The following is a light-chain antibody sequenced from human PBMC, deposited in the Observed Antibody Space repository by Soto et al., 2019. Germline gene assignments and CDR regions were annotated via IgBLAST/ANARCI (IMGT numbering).Light chain of an antibody. V-gene: IGKV1-27*01. CDR1: QGISNY. CDR3: QNYDTAPWT. CDR2: SAS. Sequence: DLQMTQSPSSLSASVGDRVTITCRASQGISNYLAWYQQKPGKVPKLLIYSASTLQSGVPSRFSGSGSGTDFTLSISGLQPEDVAVYYCQNYDTAPWTFGQGTKVEIQ. J-gene: IGKJ1*01.